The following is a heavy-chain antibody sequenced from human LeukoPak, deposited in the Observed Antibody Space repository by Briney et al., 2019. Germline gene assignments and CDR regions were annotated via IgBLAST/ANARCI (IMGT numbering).Heavy chain of an antibody. CDR3: ARLYCGVGICYSYYMDV. D-gene: IGHD2-21*01. J-gene: IGHJ6*03. CDR2: IKQDGSDR. CDR1: GFTFSDYW. V-gene: IGHV3-7*01. Sequence: PGGSLRLSCTASGFTFSDYWMIWVRRVLGKGLQWVADIKQDGSDRFYVDSVKGRFTISRDNAKNSVYLQMNSLRAEDTAVYYCARLYCGVGICYSYYMDVWGKGTTVTVSS.